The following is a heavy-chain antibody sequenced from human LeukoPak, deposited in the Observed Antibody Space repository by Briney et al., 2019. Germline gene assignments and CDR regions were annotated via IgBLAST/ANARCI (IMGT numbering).Heavy chain of an antibody. CDR3: ARGRSIVGAINGFWDY. CDR2: IYYTGGT. Sequence: SETLSLTCTVSGGSIGSDYWTWIRQPPGPALEHIGYIYYTGGTNYNPYLKSRVTISVDTSKNQFSLKLSSVTAADTAVYYCARGRSIVGAINGFWDYWGQGTLVTVSS. V-gene: IGHV4-59*08. CDR1: GGSIGSDY. J-gene: IGHJ4*02. D-gene: IGHD1-26*01.